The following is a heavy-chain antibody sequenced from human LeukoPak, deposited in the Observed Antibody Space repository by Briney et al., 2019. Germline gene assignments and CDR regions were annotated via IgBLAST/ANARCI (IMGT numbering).Heavy chain of an antibody. CDR1: GASVRSNY. Sequence: SETLSLTCTVSGASVRSNYWNWIRQPAGQGLEWIGLIYSSGSTNYNPSLKSRVTISVDTSNNKFSLKLTSLTAADTAVYYCVRHLSAGRPAFDIWGQGTMVTVSS. J-gene: IGHJ3*02. CDR2: IYSSGST. V-gene: IGHV4-4*07. D-gene: IGHD2-15*01. CDR3: VRHLSAGRPAFDI.